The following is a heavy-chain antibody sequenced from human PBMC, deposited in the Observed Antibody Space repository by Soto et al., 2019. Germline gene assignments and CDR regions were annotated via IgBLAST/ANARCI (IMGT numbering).Heavy chain of an antibody. Sequence: QPGGSLRLSCAASGFTFSIYAIPWACQAQGKGLEWVAVISYDGSNKYYADSVKGRFTISRDNSKNTLYLQMNSLRAEDTAVYYCANICMGDPRWAFDIWGQGTMVTVSS. V-gene: IGHV3-30-3*01. CDR2: ISYDGSNK. CDR1: GFTFSIYA. CDR3: ANICMGDPRWAFDI. J-gene: IGHJ3*02. D-gene: IGHD3-16*01.